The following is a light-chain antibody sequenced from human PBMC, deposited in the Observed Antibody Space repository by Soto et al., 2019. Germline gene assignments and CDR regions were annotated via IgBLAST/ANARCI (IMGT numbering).Light chain of an antibody. Sequence: QAVVTQPPSASGTPGQRVTISCSGSSSNIGSNYVYWYQQLPGTAPKLLIYSNNQRPSGVPDRFSGSKSGTSASLAISGLRSEDEADYYCAAWDDSLSGHYVFGTGTQLTVL. CDR2: SNN. V-gene: IGLV1-47*02. CDR3: AAWDDSLSGHYV. CDR1: SSNIGSNY. J-gene: IGLJ1*01.